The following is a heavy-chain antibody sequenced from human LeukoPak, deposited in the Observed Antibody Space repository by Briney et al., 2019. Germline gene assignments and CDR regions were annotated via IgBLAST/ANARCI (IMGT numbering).Heavy chain of an antibody. V-gene: IGHV1-69*13. D-gene: IGHD6-6*01. CDR2: IIPIFGTA. CDR3: AREDSSSSVGY. CDR1: GYTFTSYY. Sequence: SVKVSCTASGYTFTSYYMHWVRQAPGQGLEWMGGIIPIFGTANYAQKFQGRVTITADESTSTAYMELSSLRSEDTAVYYCAREDSSSSVGYWGQGTLVTVSS. J-gene: IGHJ4*02.